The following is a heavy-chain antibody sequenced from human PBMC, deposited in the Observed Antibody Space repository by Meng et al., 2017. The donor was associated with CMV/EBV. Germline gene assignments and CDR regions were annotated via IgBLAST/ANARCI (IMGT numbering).Heavy chain of an antibody. D-gene: IGHD4-11*01. V-gene: IGHV3-7*01. Sequence: GESLKISCAASGFTFSIYWMTRVRQAPGKGLEWVANIKVDGSDKYYVDSVKGRFTISRDNAKNSVYLQMNSLRAEDTAVYYCARDTLSTVTTVPHYGMDVWGQGTTVTVSS. CDR3: ARDTLSTVTTVPHYGMDV. J-gene: IGHJ6*02. CDR2: IKVDGSDK. CDR1: GFTFSIYW.